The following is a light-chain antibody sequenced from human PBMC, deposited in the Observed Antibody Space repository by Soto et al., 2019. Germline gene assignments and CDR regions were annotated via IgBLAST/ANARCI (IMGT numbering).Light chain of an antibody. V-gene: IGKV3-20*01. Sequence: EIVLTQSPGTLSLSPGERATLSCRASQSVRNSYLAWYQQKPGQAPRLLIYGASGRATGIPDRFSGSGSGTDSTLTISRLEPEDFAVYYCQQYGRSPYTFGQGTKLEI. J-gene: IGKJ2*01. CDR3: QQYGRSPYT. CDR1: QSVRNSY. CDR2: GAS.